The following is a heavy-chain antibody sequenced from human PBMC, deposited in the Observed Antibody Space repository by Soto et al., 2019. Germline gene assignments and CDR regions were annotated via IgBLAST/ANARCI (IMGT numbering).Heavy chain of an antibody. V-gene: IGHV4-34*01. CDR3: ARRGNRIAVAGRFDP. CDR1: GGSFSGYY. Sequence: SETLSLTCAVYGGSFSGYYWSWIRQPPGKGLEWIGEINHSGSTNYNPSLKSRVTISVDTSKNQFSLKLGSVTAADTAVYYCARRGNRIAVAGRFDPWGQGTLVTVSS. D-gene: IGHD6-19*01. J-gene: IGHJ5*02. CDR2: INHSGST.